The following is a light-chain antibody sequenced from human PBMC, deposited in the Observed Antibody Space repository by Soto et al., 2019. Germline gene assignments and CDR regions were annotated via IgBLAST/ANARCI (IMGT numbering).Light chain of an antibody. CDR1: QSVRSS. V-gene: IGKV3-11*01. J-gene: IGKJ4*01. CDR3: QQRRDWPLT. Sequence: EIVLPQSPAPLSLSPGERAPPSCRASQSVRSSLAWYQQKPGQAPRLLISDASNRATGIPARFSGSGSGTDFTLTVSSLEPEDFAVYYCQQRRDWPLTFGGGTKVEI. CDR2: DAS.